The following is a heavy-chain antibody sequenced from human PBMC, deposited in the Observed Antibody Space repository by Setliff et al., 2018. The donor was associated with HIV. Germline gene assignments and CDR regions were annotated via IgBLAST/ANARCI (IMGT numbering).Heavy chain of an antibody. CDR2: IYHSGST. CDR1: GYSISSGYY. V-gene: IGHV4-38-2*02. Sequence: SETLSLTCAVSGYSISSGYYWGWIRQPPGKGLEWIGSIYHSGSTYYNPSLKSRVTISVDTSKNQFSMKLSSVTAADTAVYYCAREGTVGDYYDSSGYYYVGVTNWFDPWGQGTLVTVSS. CDR3: AREGTVGDYYDSSGYYYVGVTNWFDP. J-gene: IGHJ5*02. D-gene: IGHD3-22*01.